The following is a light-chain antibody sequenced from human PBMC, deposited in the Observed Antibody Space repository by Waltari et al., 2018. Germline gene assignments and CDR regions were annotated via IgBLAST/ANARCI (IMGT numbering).Light chain of an antibody. CDR1: SSDVGGYDY. CDR3: SAYRSSSTVV. CDR2: DVS. Sequence: QSALTQPASVSGSPGQSITIPCTGTSSDVGGYDYVSGYQQHPGKAPKLMIYDVSHRPSGVSDRFSGSKSDSTASLTISGLEAEHEADYYCSAYRSSSTVVFGGGTKLTVL. V-gene: IGLV2-14*03. J-gene: IGLJ2*01.